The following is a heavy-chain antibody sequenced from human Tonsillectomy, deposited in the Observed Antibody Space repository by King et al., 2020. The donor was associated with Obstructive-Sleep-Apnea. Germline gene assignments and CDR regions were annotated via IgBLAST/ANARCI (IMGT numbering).Heavy chain of an antibody. CDR2: GSSSSSTI. CDR3: ARMTDWYFDL. J-gene: IGHJ2*01. CDR1: GFSLGSYS. Sequence: GGALGVGGGAWGFSLGSYSMNGLREAPGSGREGVADGSSSSSTICYADSVKGRVTIARDNAKNSLYLQMNILRAEDTAVYYCARMTDWYFDLWGRGTLVTVSS. V-gene: IGHV3-48*04.